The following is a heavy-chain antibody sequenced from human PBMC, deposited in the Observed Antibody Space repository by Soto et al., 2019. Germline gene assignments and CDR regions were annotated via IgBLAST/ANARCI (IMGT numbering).Heavy chain of an antibody. V-gene: IGHV1-46*03. CDR1: VYIFTSYY. J-gene: IGHJ4*02. CDR3: SRVDPGETSPFDH. CDR2: INPFDGSR. Sequence: QVELVQSGAEVKKPGASVKVSCKASVYIFTSYYLHWVRQAPGQGLEWMGWINPFDGSRMFAQSFQGRVTFTRDTSTSTVYMELSGLRSDDTAVYYCSRVDPGETSPFDHWGQGTLVTVSS. D-gene: IGHD3-10*01.